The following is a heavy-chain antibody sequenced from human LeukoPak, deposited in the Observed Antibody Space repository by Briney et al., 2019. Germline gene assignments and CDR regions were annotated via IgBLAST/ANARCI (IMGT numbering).Heavy chain of an antibody. J-gene: IGHJ4*02. CDR2: IILSGHTT. CDR1: GFTFSSHG. V-gene: IGHV3-23*01. CDR3: AKDDRWLQFCC. D-gene: IGHD5-24*01. Sequence: GGALRLSCVAPGFTFSSHGLNWVRQAPGKGLEWVSGIILSGHTTYYADSVRGRFTISRDNYRNTVYLEMNSLKAEDTAVYYYAKDDRWLQFCCWGQGTLVTVSS.